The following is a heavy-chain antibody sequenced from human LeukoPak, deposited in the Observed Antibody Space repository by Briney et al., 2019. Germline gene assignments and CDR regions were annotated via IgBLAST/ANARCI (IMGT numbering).Heavy chain of an antibody. V-gene: IGHV3-23*01. CDR3: TRNSGWYGLS. CDR1: GFTLSGYE. J-gene: IGHJ1*01. D-gene: IGHD6-19*01. Sequence: GGSLRLSCTVSGFTLSGYEMSWIRQAPGMGLEWVSSIDYDGGSGHYADSVKGRFTISRDNSNNTLFLHLNSLRGEDTAVYYCTRNSGWYGLSWGQGTLVTVSS. CDR2: IDYDGGSG.